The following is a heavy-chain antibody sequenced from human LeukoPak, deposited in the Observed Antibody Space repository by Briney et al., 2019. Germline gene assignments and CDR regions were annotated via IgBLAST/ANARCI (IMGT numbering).Heavy chain of an antibody. CDR2: ISGSGGST. CDR1: GFTFSSYA. Sequence: PGGSLRLSCAASGFTFSSYAMSWVRQAPGKGLEWVSAISGSGGSTYYADSVKGRFTISRDNSKNTLYLQMNSLRAEDTAVYYCAKGDDYGGNSELDYWGQGTLVTVSS. V-gene: IGHV3-23*01. D-gene: IGHD4-23*01. CDR3: AKGDDYGGNSELDY. J-gene: IGHJ4*02.